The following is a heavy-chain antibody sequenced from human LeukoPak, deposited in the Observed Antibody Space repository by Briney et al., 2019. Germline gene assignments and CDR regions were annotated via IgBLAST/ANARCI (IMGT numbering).Heavy chain of an antibody. CDR1: GGSISSGSYY. D-gene: IGHD3-3*01. J-gene: IGHJ3*02. CDR2: IYTSGST. V-gene: IGHV4-61*02. CDR3: ARYSELGDDFWSGYYTGSAFDI. Sequence: PSQTLSLTCTVSGGSISSGSYYWSWIRQPAGKGLEWIGRIYTSGSTNYNPSLKSRVTISVDTSKNQFSLKLSSVTAADTAVYYCARYSELGDDFWSGYYTGSAFDIWGQGTMVTVSS.